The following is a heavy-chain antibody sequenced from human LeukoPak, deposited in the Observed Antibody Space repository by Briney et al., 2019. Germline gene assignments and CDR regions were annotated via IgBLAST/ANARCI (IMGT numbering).Heavy chain of an antibody. CDR2: IYYSGST. CDR3: ARHRTGSYPVGFDP. Sequence: SETLSLTCTVSNGSIGSTIYYWAWIRQPPGKGLEWIGSIYYSGSTYYSPSLKSRVTISIDTSKNQFSLRLYSVIAADTAVYYCARHRTGSYPVGFDPWGQGTLVTVSS. V-gene: IGHV4-39*01. D-gene: IGHD1-26*01. CDR1: NGSIGSTIYY. J-gene: IGHJ5*02.